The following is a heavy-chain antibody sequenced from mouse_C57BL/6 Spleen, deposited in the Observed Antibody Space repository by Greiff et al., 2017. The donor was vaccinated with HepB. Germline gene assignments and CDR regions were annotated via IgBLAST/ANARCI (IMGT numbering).Heavy chain of an antibody. V-gene: IGHV1-80*01. CDR1: GYAFSSYW. CDR3: ARNWENDY. Sequence: VKVVESGAELVKPGASVKISCKASGYAFSSYWMNWVKQRPGKGLEWIGQIYPGDGDTNYNGKFKGKATLTADKSSSTAYMQLSSLTSEDSAVYFCARNWENDYWGQGTTLTVSS. CDR2: IYPGDGDT. J-gene: IGHJ2*01. D-gene: IGHD4-1*01.